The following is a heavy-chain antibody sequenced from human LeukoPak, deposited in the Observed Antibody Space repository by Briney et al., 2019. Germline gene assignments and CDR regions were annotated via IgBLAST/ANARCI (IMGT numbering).Heavy chain of an antibody. CDR2: ISGSGDST. J-gene: IGHJ4*02. Sequence: GGSLRLSCAASRFTFSNYAMRWVRQAPGKGLEWVSGISGSGDSTYYADSVKGRFTISRDNPKNTLYLQMNSLRAEDTAVYYCARRSGIAVARAFDYWGQGNLVTASS. CDR3: ARRSGIAVARAFDY. V-gene: IGHV3-23*01. CDR1: RFTFSNYA. D-gene: IGHD6-19*01.